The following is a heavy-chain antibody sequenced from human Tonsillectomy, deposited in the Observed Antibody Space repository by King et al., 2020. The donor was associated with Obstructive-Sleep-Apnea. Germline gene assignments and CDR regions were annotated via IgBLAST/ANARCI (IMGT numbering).Heavy chain of an antibody. J-gene: IGHJ4*02. V-gene: IGHV4-59*08. CDR3: ARISTRKSGFPLDY. CDR2: IYYSGST. D-gene: IGHD3-22*01. CDR1: GGSISSYS. Sequence: VQLQESGPGLVKPSETLSLTCTVSGGSISSYSWSWIRQPPGKGLEWIGYIYYSGSTNYNPSLKSRVSISVDTSKNQFSLKLGSVTAADTAVYYCARISTRKSGFPLDYWGQGTLVTVSS.